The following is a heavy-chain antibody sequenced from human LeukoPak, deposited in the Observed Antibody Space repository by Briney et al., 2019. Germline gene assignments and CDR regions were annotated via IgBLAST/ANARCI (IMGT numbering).Heavy chain of an antibody. CDR2: ISSSSSTI. J-gene: IGHJ6*02. Sequence: PGGSLRLSCAASGFTFSSYSMNWVRQAPGKGLEWVSYISSSSSTIYYADSVKGRFTISRDNAKNSLYLQMNSLRAEDTAVYYCARSRRRAWFGELFSSPYGMDVWGQGTTVTVSS. CDR1: GFTFSSYS. D-gene: IGHD3-10*01. V-gene: IGHV3-48*01. CDR3: ARSRRRAWFGELFSSPYGMDV.